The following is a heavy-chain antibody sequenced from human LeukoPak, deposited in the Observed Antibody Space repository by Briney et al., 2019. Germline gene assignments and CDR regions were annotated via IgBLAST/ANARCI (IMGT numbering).Heavy chain of an antibody. CDR1: GFTFSSYC. CDR3: ARDDCSSISCYHNWFDP. V-gene: IGHV3-7*01. Sequence: GGSLRLSCAASGFTFSSYCMSWVRQAPGKGLEWVANIKQDGSEKYYVDSVKGRFTISRDNAKNSLYLQMNSLRAEDTAVYYCARDDCSSISCYHNWFDPWGEGTLVTVSS. J-gene: IGHJ5*02. D-gene: IGHD2-2*01. CDR2: IKQDGSEK.